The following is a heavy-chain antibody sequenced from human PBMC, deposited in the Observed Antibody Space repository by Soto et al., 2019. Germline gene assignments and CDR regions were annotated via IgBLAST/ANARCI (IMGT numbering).Heavy chain of an antibody. CDR3: AKIGRDIVEVPAAIAPFDY. CDR2: ISGSGGST. D-gene: IGHD2-2*01. Sequence: EVQLLESGGGLVQPGGSLRLSCAASGFTFSNYAMSWVRQAPGKGLEWVSTISGSGGSTYYADSVKGRFTISRDNSKNTLYLQMNSLRAEDTAVYYCAKIGRDIVEVPAAIAPFDYWGQGTLVTVSS. CDR1: GFTFSNYA. V-gene: IGHV3-23*01. J-gene: IGHJ4*02.